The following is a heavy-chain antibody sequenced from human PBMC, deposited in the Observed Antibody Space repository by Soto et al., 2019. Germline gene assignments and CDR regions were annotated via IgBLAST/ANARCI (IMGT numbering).Heavy chain of an antibody. Sequence: QVQLVQSGAEVKQPGSSVKVSCTASGGAFRNYAVSWVRQAPGQGLEWMGAVMPTFGAGVYAQKFQGRLTIFADESTNTAYLNVSSLTFGDTAIYYCAASRGFYEAMDAWGQGTTLTVSS. CDR2: VMPTFGAG. D-gene: IGHD3-22*01. CDR1: GGAFRNYA. CDR3: AASRGFYEAMDA. V-gene: IGHV1-69*01. J-gene: IGHJ6*02.